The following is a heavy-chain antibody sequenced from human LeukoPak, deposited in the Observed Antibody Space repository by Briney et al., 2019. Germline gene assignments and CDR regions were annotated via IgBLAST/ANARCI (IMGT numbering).Heavy chain of an antibody. D-gene: IGHD3-16*01. CDR2: ISYDGSNK. J-gene: IGHJ4*02. CDR3: ASASTASGGGYFDY. CDR1: GFTFSSYA. V-gene: IGHV3-30-3*01. Sequence: QPGRSLRLSCAASGFTFSSYAMHWVRQAPGKGLEWVAVISYDGSNKYYADSVKGRFTISRDNSKNTLYLQMNSLRAEDTAVYYCASASTASGGGYFDYWGQGTLVTVSS.